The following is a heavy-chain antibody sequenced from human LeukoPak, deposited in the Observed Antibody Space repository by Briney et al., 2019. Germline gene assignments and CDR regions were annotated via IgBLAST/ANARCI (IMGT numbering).Heavy chain of an antibody. CDR3: ARGWPQLGHFDY. CDR2: INWGGGST. D-gene: IGHD5-24*01. J-gene: IGHJ4*02. V-gene: IGHV3-20*04. CDR1: GFTFDDYD. Sequence: GGSLRLSCAASGFTFDDYDMSWVRQTPGRGLEWVSGINWGGGSTGYEDSVKGRFTVSRDNAKNSLYLHMNSLRAEDTALYYCARGWPQLGHFDYWGQGTLVTVSS.